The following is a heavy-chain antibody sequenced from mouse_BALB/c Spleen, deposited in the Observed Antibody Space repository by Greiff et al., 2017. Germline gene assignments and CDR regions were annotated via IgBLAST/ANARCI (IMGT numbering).Heavy chain of an antibody. V-gene: IGHV1S135*01. CDR3: ASNWDGPWFAY. Sequence: EVKLVESGPELVKPGASVKVSCKASGYSFTDYNMYWVKQSHGKSLEWIGYIDPYNGGTSYNQKFKGKATLTVDKSSSTTFMHLNSLTSEDSAVYYCASNWDGPWFAYWGQGTLVTVSA. D-gene: IGHD4-1*01. J-gene: IGHJ3*01. CDR2: IDPYNGGT. CDR1: GYSFTDYN.